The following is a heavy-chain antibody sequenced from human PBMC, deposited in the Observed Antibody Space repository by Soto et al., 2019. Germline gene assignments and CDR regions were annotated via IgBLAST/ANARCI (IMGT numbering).Heavy chain of an antibody. V-gene: IGHV4-59*01. D-gene: IGHD3-22*01. CDR3: ARTYDSSGPNSGGYGFDI. Sequence: QVQLQESGPGLVQPSETLSLTCSVSGGSISSYYWSWIRQPPGKGLEWIAYIYYSGTTNYNPSLRSRFTLLVDTSKHQFSPKLHSVTAADTAVYYCARTYDSSGPNSGGYGFDIWGQGTMVTVSS. J-gene: IGHJ3*02. CDR1: GGSISSYY. CDR2: IYYSGTT.